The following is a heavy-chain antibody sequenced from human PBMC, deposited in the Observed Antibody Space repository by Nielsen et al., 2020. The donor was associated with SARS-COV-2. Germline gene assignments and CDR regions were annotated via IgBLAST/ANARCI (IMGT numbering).Heavy chain of an antibody. V-gene: IGHV1-2*06. D-gene: IGHD2-2*01. CDR2: INPNSGGT. J-gene: IGHJ6*02. CDR3: AREGIVVVPAAIPDLFYYYGMDV. Sequence: WVRQAPGHGLEWMGRINPNSGGTNYAQKFPGRVTMTRDTSISTAYMELSRLRSDDTAVYYCAREGIVVVPAAIPDLFYYYGMDVWGQGTTVTVSS.